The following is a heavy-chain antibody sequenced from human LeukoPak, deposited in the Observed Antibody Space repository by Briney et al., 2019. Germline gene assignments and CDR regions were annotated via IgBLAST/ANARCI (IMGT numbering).Heavy chain of an antibody. J-gene: IGHJ4*02. D-gene: IGHD2-2*01. CDR1: GFTFSTYA. Sequence: PGGSLRLSCTASGFTFSTYAMTWVRLAPGRGLEWVSTISGSGGTAHYADSVKGLFTISRDNSKNTLYLQMSNVRAEDTAVYFCARRAQYCPSSSCLLYWGQGTLVTVSS. CDR2: ISGSGGTA. V-gene: IGHV3-23*01. CDR3: ARRAQYCPSSSCLLY.